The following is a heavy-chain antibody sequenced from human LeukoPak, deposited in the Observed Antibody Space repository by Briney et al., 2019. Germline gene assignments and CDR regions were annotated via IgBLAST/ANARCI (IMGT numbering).Heavy chain of an antibody. CDR1: GYSISSGCY. V-gene: IGHV4-38-2*01. J-gene: IGHJ4*02. Sequence: SETLSLTCAVSGYSISSGCYWGWIRQPPGKGLEWIGSIYHSGSTYYNPSLKSRVTISVDTSKNQFSLKLSSVTAADTAVYYCARHGAEMATIEDIVFYFDYWGQGTLVTVSS. D-gene: IGHD5-24*01. CDR3: ARHGAEMATIEDIVFYFDY. CDR2: IYHSGST.